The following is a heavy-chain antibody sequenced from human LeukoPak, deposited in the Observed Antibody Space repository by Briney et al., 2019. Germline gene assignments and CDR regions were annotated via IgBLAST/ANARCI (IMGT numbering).Heavy chain of an antibody. Sequence: SETLSLTCTVSGGSISSYYWSWIRQPPGKGLEWIGYIYYSGSTNYNPSLKSRVTISVDTSKNQFSLELSSVTAADTAVYYCARDRLRWPKIDYWGQGTLVTVSS. V-gene: IGHV4-59*12. CDR1: GGSISSYY. J-gene: IGHJ4*02. CDR2: IYYSGST. D-gene: IGHD4-23*01. CDR3: ARDRLRWPKIDY.